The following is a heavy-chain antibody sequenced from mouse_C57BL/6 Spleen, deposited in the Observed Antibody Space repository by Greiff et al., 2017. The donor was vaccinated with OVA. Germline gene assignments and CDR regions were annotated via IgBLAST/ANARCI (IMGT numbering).Heavy chain of an antibody. V-gene: IGHV1-82*01. CDR1: GYAFSSSW. J-gene: IGHJ4*01. CDR3: ARGDSNYAMDY. D-gene: IGHD2-5*01. Sequence: QVQLQQSGPELVKPGASVKISCKASGYAFSSSWMNWVKQRPGTGLEWIGRIYPGDGDTNYNGKFKGKATLTADKSSSTAYMQLSSLTSEDSAVYFCARGDSNYAMDYWGQGTSVTVSS. CDR2: IYPGDGDT.